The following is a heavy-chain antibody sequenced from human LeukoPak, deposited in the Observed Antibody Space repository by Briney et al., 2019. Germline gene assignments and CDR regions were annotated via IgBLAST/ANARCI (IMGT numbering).Heavy chain of an antibody. Sequence: GRSLILCCGTSGFTFSSDGRNWVRQAPGKGREWVAVIWYDGSNNYYADSVKGRFTISRDNSKNTLYLQMNRLRAEDTAVYYCAKDREMATMDYWGQGTLVTVSS. V-gene: IGHV3-33*06. CDR1: GFTFSSDG. D-gene: IGHD5-24*01. CDR3: AKDREMATMDY. CDR2: IWYDGSNN. J-gene: IGHJ4*02.